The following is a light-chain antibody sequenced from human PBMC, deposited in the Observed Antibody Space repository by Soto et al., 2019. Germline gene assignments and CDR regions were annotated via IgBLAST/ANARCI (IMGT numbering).Light chain of an antibody. CDR3: QHLSTYPFS. Sequence: DIQLTQSPSFLSASVGDRVTVSCRASQDISTSLAWFQQKAGKVPQLLVYPASTLQDGVPSRFSGSGSGTYFTLTINNMQAEDFATYYCQHLSTYPFSFGPGNKLDIK. J-gene: IGKJ2*03. CDR1: QDISTS. CDR2: PAS. V-gene: IGKV1-9*01.